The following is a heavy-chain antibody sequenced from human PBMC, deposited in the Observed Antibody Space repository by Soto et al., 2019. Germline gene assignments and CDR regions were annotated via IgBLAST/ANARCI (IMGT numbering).Heavy chain of an antibody. D-gene: IGHD2-15*01. CDR2: ISYDGSNK. Sequence: QVQLVESGGGVVQPGRSLRLSCAASGFTFSSYGMHWVRQAPGKGLEWVAVISYDGSNKYYADSVKGRFTISRDNSKNTLYLQMNSLRAEDTAVYYCAKVSVDIVVVVAASSDYYFDYWGQGTLVTVSS. CDR1: GFTFSSYG. CDR3: AKVSVDIVVVVAASSDYYFDY. J-gene: IGHJ4*02. V-gene: IGHV3-30*18.